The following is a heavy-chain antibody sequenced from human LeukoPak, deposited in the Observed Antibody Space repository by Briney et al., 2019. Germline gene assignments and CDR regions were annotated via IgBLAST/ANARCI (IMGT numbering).Heavy chain of an antibody. CDR2: IKQDGSKK. D-gene: IGHD5-24*01. J-gene: IGHJ4*02. V-gene: IGHV3-7*04. CDR1: GFPFSSYW. CDR3: TRVGYIDEGIDY. Sequence: GGSLRLSCVASGFPFSSYWMTWVREAPGKGLEWVANIKQDGSKKSYVDSVKGRFTISRDNAKNSLYLQMNSLRAEDTAIYYCTRVGYIDEGIDYWGQGTLVTVSS.